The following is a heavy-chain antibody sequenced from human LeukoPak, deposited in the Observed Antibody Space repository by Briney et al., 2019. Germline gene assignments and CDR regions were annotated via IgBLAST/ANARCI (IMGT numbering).Heavy chain of an antibody. CDR3: ARGPIAAAGDY. CDR2: IIANNGNT. J-gene: IGHJ4*02. D-gene: IGHD6-13*01. Sequence: ASVKVSCRASGYTFTDYGITWVRQAPGQGLEWMGWIIANNGNTNYAQNLQGRVTMTRDTPTSTAYMEVRSLRSDDTAVYYCARGPIAAAGDYWGQGTLVTVSS. V-gene: IGHV1-18*01. CDR1: GYTFTDYG.